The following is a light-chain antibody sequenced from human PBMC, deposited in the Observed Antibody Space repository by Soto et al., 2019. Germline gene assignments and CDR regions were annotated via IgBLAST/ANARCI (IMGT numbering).Light chain of an antibody. CDR1: QSISSW. V-gene: IGKV1-5*01. CDR2: DVS. Sequence: DIPMTQSPSTLSASVGDRVTSTCRASQSISSWLAWYQQKPGKAPKLLIYDVSSLESGVPSRFSGSGSGTNFTLTSSSLQPDDFATYDCQQYNRSWTFGQGTKVDIK. CDR3: QQYNRSWT. J-gene: IGKJ1*01.